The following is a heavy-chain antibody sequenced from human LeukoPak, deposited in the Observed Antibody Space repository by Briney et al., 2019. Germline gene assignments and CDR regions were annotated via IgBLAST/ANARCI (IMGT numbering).Heavy chain of an antibody. D-gene: IGHD6-13*01. CDR2: IYYSGST. CDR1: VGSISSYY. J-gene: IGHJ4*02. Sequence: SETLSLTCIVSVGSISSYYWSWIRQPPGKGLEWIGYIYYSGSTNYNPSLKMRVTISVDTSENQFSLKLSPVTAADTAVYYCARRRSSSLGGFDYWGQGTLVTVSS. CDR3: ARRRSSSLGGFDY. V-gene: IGHV4-59*01.